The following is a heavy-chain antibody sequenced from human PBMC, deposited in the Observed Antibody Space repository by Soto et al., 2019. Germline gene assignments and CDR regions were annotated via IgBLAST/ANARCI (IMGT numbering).Heavy chain of an antibody. Sequence: TSETRSLTWTVSGGSVYRSVYYWVWIRQPPGRGLEWIGNIDYNGFTYSNPSLKSRVTISRDTSKNQFSLKLTSVTAADTALYYCGKVLVGATGHTDSDSWGPGTLVTVSS. J-gene: IGHJ4*02. D-gene: IGHD2-15*01. CDR2: IDYNGFT. V-gene: IGHV4-39*01. CDR1: GGSVYRSVYY. CDR3: GKVLVGATGHTDSDS.